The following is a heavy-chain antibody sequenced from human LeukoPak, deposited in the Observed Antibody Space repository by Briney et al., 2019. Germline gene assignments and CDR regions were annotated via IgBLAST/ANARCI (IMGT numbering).Heavy chain of an antibody. CDR3: ARHFRVGATQSNFDS. V-gene: IGHV5-51*01. CDR1: GYSFNTYW. D-gene: IGHD1-26*01. CDR2: VYPGDSDT. J-gene: IGHJ4*02. Sequence: GESLKISCKGSGYSFNTYWIAWVRQMPGKGLEVMGIVYPGDSDTGYSPSFQGQVTISVDKSISTAYLQWNSLKASDTAIYYCARHFRVGATQSNFDSWGQGTLVTVSS.